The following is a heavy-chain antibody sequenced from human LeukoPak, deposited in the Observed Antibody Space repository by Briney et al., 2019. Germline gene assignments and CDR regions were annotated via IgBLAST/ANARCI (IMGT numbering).Heavy chain of an antibody. CDR3: ARGKRAVADLFDY. CDR2: ISYDGSNK. D-gene: IGHD6-19*01. V-gene: IGHV3-30-3*01. J-gene: IGHJ4*02. Sequence: PGRSLRLSCAASGFTFSSYAMHWVRQAPGKGLEWVAVISYDGSNKYYADSVKGRFTISRDNSKNTLYLQMNSLRAEDTAVYYCARGKRAVADLFDYWGQGTLVTVSS. CDR1: GFTFSSYA.